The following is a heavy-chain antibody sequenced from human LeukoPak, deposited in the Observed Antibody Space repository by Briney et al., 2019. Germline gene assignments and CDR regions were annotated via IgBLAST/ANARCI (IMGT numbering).Heavy chain of an antibody. CDR2: IRHDGTNK. CDR1: GFTFNSYG. CDR3: GRDVSDTVVVITHNFDF. Sequence: EGSLRLSCAASGFTFNSYGMHWVRRAPGKGLEWVAFIRHDGTNKYYADSVKGRFTISRDNSKNTLFLQMSSLRVEDTAVYYCGRDVSDTVVVITHNFDFWGQGTLVTVSS. J-gene: IGHJ4*02. V-gene: IGHV3-30*02. D-gene: IGHD3-22*01.